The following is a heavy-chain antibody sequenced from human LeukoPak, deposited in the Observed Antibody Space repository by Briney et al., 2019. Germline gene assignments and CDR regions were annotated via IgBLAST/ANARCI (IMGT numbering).Heavy chain of an antibody. CDR2: INHSGST. Sequence: SETLSLTCAVYGGSFSGYYWSWIRQPPVKGLEWIGEINHSGSTNYNPSLKSRVTISVDTSKNQFSLKLSSVTAADTAVYYCARGPRGVRGVHLSYDFDYWGRGTLVTVSS. CDR3: ARGPRGVRGVHLSYDFDY. D-gene: IGHD3-10*01. CDR1: GGSFSGYY. V-gene: IGHV4-34*01. J-gene: IGHJ4*02.